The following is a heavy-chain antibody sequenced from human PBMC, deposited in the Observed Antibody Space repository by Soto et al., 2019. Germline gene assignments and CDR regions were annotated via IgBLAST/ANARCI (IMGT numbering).Heavy chain of an antibody. CDR3: AKDVITIFGVVGGMDV. Sequence: QVQLVESGGGVVQPGRSLRLSCAASGFTFNNYGMHWVRQAPGKGLEWVSVISYDGINKYYADSVKGRFTISRDNSKNTLYLRMGSLRPEDTAVYYCAKDVITIFGVVGGMDVW. CDR1: GFTFNNYG. J-gene: IGHJ6*01. CDR2: ISYDGINK. V-gene: IGHV3-30*18. D-gene: IGHD3-3*01.